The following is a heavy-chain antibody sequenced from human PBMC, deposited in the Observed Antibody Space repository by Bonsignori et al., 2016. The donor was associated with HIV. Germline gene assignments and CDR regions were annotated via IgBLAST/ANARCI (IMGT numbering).Heavy chain of an antibody. D-gene: IGHD3-3*01. J-gene: IGHJ4*02. V-gene: IGHV4-34*01. CDR3: ARASYYDFWSGYGPEYYFDY. Sequence: GSLRLSCAVYGGSFSGYYWSWIRQPPGKGLEWIGEINHSGSTNYNPSLKSRVTISVDTSKNQFSLKLSSVTAADTAVYYCARASYYDFWSGYGPEYYFDYWGQGTLVTVSS. CDR2: INHSGST. CDR1: GGSFSGYY.